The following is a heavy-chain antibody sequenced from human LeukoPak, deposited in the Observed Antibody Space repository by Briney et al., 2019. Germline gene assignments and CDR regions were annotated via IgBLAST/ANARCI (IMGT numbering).Heavy chain of an antibody. V-gene: IGHV1-2*06. D-gene: IGHD3-22*01. J-gene: IGHJ4*02. Sequence: ASVKVSCKASGYTFSDYYMHWVRQAPGQGLEWMGRINPNSGGTDYAQKFQGRVTMTRDTSISTAYMELSRLRSDDTAVYYCARELYDSSGYRLDYWGQGTLVTVSS. CDR1: GYTFSDYY. CDR2: INPNSGGT. CDR3: ARELYDSSGYRLDY.